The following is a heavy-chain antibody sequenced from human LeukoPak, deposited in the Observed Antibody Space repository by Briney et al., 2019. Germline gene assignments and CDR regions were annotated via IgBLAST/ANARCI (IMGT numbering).Heavy chain of an antibody. V-gene: IGHV1-46*01. J-gene: IGHJ4*02. CDR3: ARDTTSIRGACGY. CDR2: IYPRDGST. Sequence: ASVKVSCKASGYTFTSNYIHWVRQAPGQGLEWMGMIYPRDGSTSYAQKFQGRVTVTRDTSTSTAYMELRSLRSDDTAVYYCARDTTSIRGACGYWGQGTLVTVSS. CDR1: GYTFTSNY. D-gene: IGHD2/OR15-2a*01.